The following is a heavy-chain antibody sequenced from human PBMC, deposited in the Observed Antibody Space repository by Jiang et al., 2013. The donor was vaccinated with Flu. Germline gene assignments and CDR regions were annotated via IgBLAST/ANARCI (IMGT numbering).Heavy chain of an antibody. CDR1: HDSLNSYY. V-gene: IGHV4-59*01. D-gene: IGHD2-2*01. Sequence: PGLVKPAETLSLTCTVHDSLNSYYWTWIRQPPGKGLEWIGYVYYTGTTNYNSSLNSRVTISIDTSRNQVSLTLRSVTAADTAVYFCARDLAVSNYYGMDVWGQGTTVTVSS. CDR2: VYYTGTT. CDR3: ARDLAVSNYYGMDV. J-gene: IGHJ6*02.